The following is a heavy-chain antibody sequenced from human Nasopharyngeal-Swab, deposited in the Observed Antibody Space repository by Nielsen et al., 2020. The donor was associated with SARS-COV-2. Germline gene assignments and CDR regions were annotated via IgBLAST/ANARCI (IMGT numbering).Heavy chain of an antibody. CDR2: IKQDGSEK. J-gene: IGHJ4*02. V-gene: IGHV3-7*01. CDR3: ARDLDYYDSSGYDY. CDR1: GFTFSSYW. Sequence: GESLKISCAASGFTFSSYWMSWVRQAPGKGLEWLANIKQDGSEKYYVDSVKGRFTISRDNAKNSLYLQMNSLRAEDTAVYYCARDLDYYDSSGYDYWGQGTLVTVSS. D-gene: IGHD3-22*01.